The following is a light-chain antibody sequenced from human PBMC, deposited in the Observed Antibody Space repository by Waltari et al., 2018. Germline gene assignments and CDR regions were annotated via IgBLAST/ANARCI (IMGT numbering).Light chain of an antibody. Sequence: SSELTQDPAVSVAMGQNVRITCQGDSLSSYYASWYQQRPGQAPILVIYDKNNRPSGVPDRFSGSSSHNTGSLTITGAQAEDEASYYCHSRDASGVAGSFGGGTKLTVL. CDR1: SLSSYY. CDR2: DKN. CDR3: HSRDASGVAGS. J-gene: IGLJ2*01. V-gene: IGLV3-19*01.